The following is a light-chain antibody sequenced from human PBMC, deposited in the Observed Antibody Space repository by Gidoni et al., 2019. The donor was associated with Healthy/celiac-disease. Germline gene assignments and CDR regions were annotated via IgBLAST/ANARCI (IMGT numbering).Light chain of an antibody. Sequence: EIVLTQSPATLSLSPGERATLSCRASQSVSSYLAWYQQKPGQAPRHLIYDASHRATGIPARFSGSGSGTDFTLTISSLEPEDFAVYYCQQRSNWPPWTFGQGTKVEIK. CDR1: QSVSSY. V-gene: IGKV3-11*01. CDR3: QQRSNWPPWT. CDR2: DAS. J-gene: IGKJ1*01.